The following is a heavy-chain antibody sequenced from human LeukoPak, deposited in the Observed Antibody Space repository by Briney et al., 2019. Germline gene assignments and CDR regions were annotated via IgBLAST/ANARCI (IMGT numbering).Heavy chain of an antibody. CDR1: GFTFSSYA. CDR3: AKDFWLSSSWPFDY. D-gene: IGHD6-13*01. V-gene: IGHV3-23*01. CDR2: ISGSGGST. J-gene: IGHJ4*02. Sequence: PGGSLRLSCAASGFTFSSYAMSWVRQAPGKGLEWVSAISGSGGSTYYADSVKGRFTISRDDSKNTLYLQMNSLRAEDTAVYYCAKDFWLSSSWPFDYWGQGTLVTVSS.